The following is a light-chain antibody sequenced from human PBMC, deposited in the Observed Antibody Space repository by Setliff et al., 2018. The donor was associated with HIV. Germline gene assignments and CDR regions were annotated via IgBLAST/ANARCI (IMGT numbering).Light chain of an antibody. CDR2: DVS. J-gene: IGLJ3*02. CDR3: YSSTTSSTWV. V-gene: IGLV2-14*03. CDR1: SSDIGAYDY. Sequence: QSVLTRPASVSGSPGQPITISCTGTSSDIGAYDYVSWYQQHPGKAPKLIIYDVSSRPSGVSYRFSGSKSDNTASLTISGLQAEDEADYHCYSSTTSSTWVFGGGTKVTVL.